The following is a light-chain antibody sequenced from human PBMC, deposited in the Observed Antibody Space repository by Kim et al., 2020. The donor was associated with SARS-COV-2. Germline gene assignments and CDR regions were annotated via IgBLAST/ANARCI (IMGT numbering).Light chain of an antibody. J-gene: IGKJ1*01. CDR2: LAS. V-gene: IGKV1-12*01. CDR3: QQANTFPPT. CDR1: QGVSTW. Sequence: ASVGDRVTITCRASQGVSTWLAWYQQKPGEAPKLLIYLASNLQSGVPSRFSGSGSGTDFTLTISSLQPADFATYYCQQANTFPPTFGQGTKVDIK.